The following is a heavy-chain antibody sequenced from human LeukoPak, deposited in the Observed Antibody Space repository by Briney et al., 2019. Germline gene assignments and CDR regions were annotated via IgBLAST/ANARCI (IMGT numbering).Heavy chain of an antibody. J-gene: IGHJ5*02. CDR3: ARDWWGYDVLTGDNWFDP. V-gene: IGHV1-18*01. CDR1: GYPFTTYG. CDR2: ISTYNGDT. Sequence: GESLKISCKASGYPFTTYGITWVRQAPGQGLEWMGWISTYNGDTNYAQKFQGRVTMTTDTSTSTAYIELRSLTSDDTAAYYCARDWWGYDVLTGDNWFDPWGQGTLVTVSS. D-gene: IGHD3-9*01.